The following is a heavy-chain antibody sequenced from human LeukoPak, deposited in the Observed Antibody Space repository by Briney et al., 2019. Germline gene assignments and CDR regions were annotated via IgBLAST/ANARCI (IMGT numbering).Heavy chain of an antibody. V-gene: IGHV4-30-2*01. D-gene: IGHD3-3*01. CDR1: GGSISSGGYS. CDR3: ARVLRFLEWLPYYYGMDV. Sequence: SETLSLTCAVSGGSISSGGYSWSWIRQPPGKGLGWIGYIYHSGSTYYNPSLKSRVTISVDRSKNQFSLKLSSVTAADTAVYYCARVLRFLEWLPYYYGMDVWGQGTTVTVSS. CDR2: IYHSGST. J-gene: IGHJ6*02.